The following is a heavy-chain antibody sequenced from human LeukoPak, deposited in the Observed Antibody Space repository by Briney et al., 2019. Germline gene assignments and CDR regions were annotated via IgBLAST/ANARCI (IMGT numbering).Heavy chain of an antibody. V-gene: IGHV3-9*01. D-gene: IGHD5-24*01. CDR1: GFNLDDYA. CDR3: TRRAARWQFDL. J-gene: IGHJ2*01. CDR2: INWKTGNG. Sequence: GRSLRLSCAVSGFNLDDYAMHWVRQAPGRGLEWVSGINWKTGNGIYADSVKGRFTISRDNAKNSLYLQMSSLRAEDTALYYCTRRAARWQFDLWGRGTLLTVSS.